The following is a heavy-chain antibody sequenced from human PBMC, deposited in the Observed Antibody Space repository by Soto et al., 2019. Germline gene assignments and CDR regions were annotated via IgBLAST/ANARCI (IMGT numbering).Heavy chain of an antibody. CDR1: GFTFRTYT. D-gene: IGHD2-15*01. V-gene: IGHV3-21*01. J-gene: IGHJ6*02. CDR2: IRGFSHNT. CDR3: ARDRGYDAHDYYYNAMAV. Sequence: EVQLVESGGGLVKPGGSLRLSCVASGFTFRTYTMNWVRQAPGKGLEWVSGIRGFSHNTFYAESVKGRFTISIDNAKNSLDLQMNSLGVEGTAVYYCARDRGYDAHDYYYNAMAVFGQGTTVTVSS.